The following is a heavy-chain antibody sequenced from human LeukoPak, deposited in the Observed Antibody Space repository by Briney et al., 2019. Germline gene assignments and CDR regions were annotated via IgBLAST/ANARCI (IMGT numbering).Heavy chain of an antibody. J-gene: IGHJ5*02. CDR3: AREIVVVPAANNWFDP. V-gene: IGHV1-69*05. CDR1: GGTFSSYA. CDR2: IIPIFGTA. Sequence: SVKVSCKASGGTFSSYAISWVRQAPGQGLEWMGGIIPIFGTANYAQKFQGRVTMTRDTSTSTVYMELSSLRSEDTAVYYCAREIVVVPAANNWFDPWGQGTLVTVSS. D-gene: IGHD2-2*01.